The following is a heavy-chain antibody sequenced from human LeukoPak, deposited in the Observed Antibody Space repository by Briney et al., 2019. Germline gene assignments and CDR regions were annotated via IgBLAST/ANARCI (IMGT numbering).Heavy chain of an antibody. CDR1: GYTFSSYY. V-gene: IGHV1-46*01. CDR2: INPGGGST. Sequence: ASVKVSCKASGYTFSSYYMHWVRQAPGQGLEWMGIINPGGGSTSYAQKFQGRVTMTRDTSTSTVYMELSSLRSEDTAVYYCARASGAGGMLYGPDYWGQGTLVTVSS. CDR3: ARASGAGGMLYGPDY. D-gene: IGHD2-8*01. J-gene: IGHJ4*02.